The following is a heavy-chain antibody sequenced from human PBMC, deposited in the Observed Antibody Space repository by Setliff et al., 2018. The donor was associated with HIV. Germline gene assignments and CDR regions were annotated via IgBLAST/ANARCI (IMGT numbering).Heavy chain of an antibody. CDR2: FDPEDGET. CDR3: AREVWEWLSFDY. Sequence: GASVKVSCKISGYTPPELSIHWVRQAPGKGLEWMANFDPEDGETFYAQKFQGRLTMTEDTSTDTAYMELSSLRSDDTAMYYCAREVWEWLSFDYWGQGTLVTVSS. J-gene: IGHJ4*02. V-gene: IGHV1-24*01. D-gene: IGHD3-3*01. CDR1: GYTPPELS.